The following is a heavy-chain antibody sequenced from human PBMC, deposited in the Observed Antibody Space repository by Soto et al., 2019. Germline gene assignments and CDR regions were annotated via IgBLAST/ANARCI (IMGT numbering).Heavy chain of an antibody. CDR2: ISYDGSNK. CDR1: GFTFSSYG. D-gene: IGHD3-22*01. V-gene: IGHV3-30*18. CDR3: AKDLFDYDAIYYYYMDV. J-gene: IGHJ6*03. Sequence: GGSLRLSCAASGFTFSSYGMHWVRQAPGKGLEWVAVISYDGSNKYYADSVKGRFTISRDNSKNTLYLQMNSLRAEDTAVYYCAKDLFDYDAIYYYYMDVWGKGTTVTVSS.